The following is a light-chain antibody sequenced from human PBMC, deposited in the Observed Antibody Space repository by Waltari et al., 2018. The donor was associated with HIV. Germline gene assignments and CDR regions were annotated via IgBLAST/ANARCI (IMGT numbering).Light chain of an antibody. CDR3: EQIYTFPLFS. CDR1: QTIGDY. V-gene: IGKV1-39*01. Sequence: IQLTQSPSPLSASVGARVTITCRASQTIGDYVNWYQQKPGKPPKLLIYSATSLQPGVPSRFSGSGSGTDFALTISSLQAEDFAIYYCEQIYTFPLFSFGPGTKVDIK. CDR2: SAT. J-gene: IGKJ3*01.